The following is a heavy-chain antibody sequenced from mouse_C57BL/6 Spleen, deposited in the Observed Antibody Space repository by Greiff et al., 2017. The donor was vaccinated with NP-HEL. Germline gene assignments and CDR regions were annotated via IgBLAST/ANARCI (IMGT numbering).Heavy chain of an antibody. J-gene: IGHJ2*01. CDR2: IYPGDGDT. D-gene: IGHD2-5*01. CDR1: GYAFSSYW. CDR3: AKAYYSNYVPYYFDY. Sequence: VQLQQSGAELVKPGASVQISCKASGYAFSSYWMNWVKQRPGTGLEWIGQIYPGDGDTNYNGKFTGKATLTADKSSSTAYMQLSSLTSEDSAVYFCAKAYYSNYVPYYFDYWGQGTTLTVSS. V-gene: IGHV1-80*01.